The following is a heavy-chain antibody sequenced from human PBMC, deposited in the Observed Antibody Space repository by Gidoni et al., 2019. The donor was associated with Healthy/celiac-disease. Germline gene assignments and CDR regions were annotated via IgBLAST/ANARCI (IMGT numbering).Heavy chain of an antibody. J-gene: IGHJ4*02. Sequence: QVQLQESGPGLVKPSETLSLPCTVSGGSISSYYWSWIRQPPGKGLEWIGYIYYSGSTNYNPSLKSRVTISVDTSKNQFSLKLSSVTAADTAVYYCARSHAFRKGGGSLYYFDYWGQGTLVTVSS. CDR1: GGSISSYY. V-gene: IGHV4-59*01. D-gene: IGHD2-15*01. CDR3: ARSHAFRKGGGSLYYFDY. CDR2: IYYSGST.